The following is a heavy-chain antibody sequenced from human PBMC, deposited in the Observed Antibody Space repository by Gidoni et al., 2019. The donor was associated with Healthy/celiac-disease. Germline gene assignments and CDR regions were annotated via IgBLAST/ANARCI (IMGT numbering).Heavy chain of an antibody. CDR2: IYYSGST. J-gene: IGHJ4*02. CDR3: ARLDYDILTGYYV. CDR1: GGSSSSSSYY. D-gene: IGHD3-9*01. V-gene: IGHV4-39*01. Sequence: QLQLQESGPGLVKPSETLSLTCTVSGGSSSSSSYYWGWIRQPPGKGLEWIGSIYYSGSTYYNPSLKSRVTISVDTSKNQFSLKLSSVTAADTAVYYCARLDYDILTGYYVWGQGTLVTVSS.